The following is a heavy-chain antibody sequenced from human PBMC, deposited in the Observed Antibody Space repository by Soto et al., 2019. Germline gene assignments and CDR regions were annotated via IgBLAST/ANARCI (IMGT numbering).Heavy chain of an antibody. J-gene: IGHJ5*02. CDR2: IMPIFGTT. D-gene: IGHD6-19*01. Sequence: ASVKVSCKASGGNFSSHGIIWVRQAPGQGLEFMGGIMPIFGTTNYAQKFRGRVTITADEPTSTVYMELRSLRSEDTAVYYCARVSGRGWYNWFDPWGQGTPVTVSS. CDR1: GGNFSSHG. CDR3: ARVSGRGWYNWFDP. V-gene: IGHV1-69*13.